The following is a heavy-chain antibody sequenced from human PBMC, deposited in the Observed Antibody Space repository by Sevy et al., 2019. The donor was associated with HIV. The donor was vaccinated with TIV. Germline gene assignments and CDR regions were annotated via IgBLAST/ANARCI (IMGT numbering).Heavy chain of an antibody. D-gene: IGHD3-3*02. V-gene: IGHV3-23*01. CDR2: ISFSGSKT. CDR1: GFNFNNYA. J-gene: IGHJ4*02. CDR3: AKTPFMHFWNDYYSFYFDF. Sequence: GGSLRLSCAAAGFNFNNYAMTWVRQAPGKGLEWVSGISFSGSKTYYAESVKGRFSISRDPSKNTLYLQMNNVRVEDTAVYFCAKTPFMHFWNDYYSFYFDFWGQGTLVTVSS.